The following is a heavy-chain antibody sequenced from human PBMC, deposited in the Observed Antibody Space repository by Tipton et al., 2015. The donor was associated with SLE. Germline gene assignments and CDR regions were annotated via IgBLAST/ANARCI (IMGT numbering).Heavy chain of an antibody. CDR2: ISSSSSYI. D-gene: IGHD2/OR15-2a*01. Sequence: GSLRLSCAASGFTFSSYSMNWVRQAPGKGLEWVSSISSSSSYIYYADSVKGRFTISRDNAKNSLYLQMNSLRAEDTAVYYCARDQNYPRTTDAFDIWGQGTMVTVSS. V-gene: IGHV3-21*01. CDR3: ARDQNYPRTTDAFDI. J-gene: IGHJ3*02. CDR1: GFTFSSYS.